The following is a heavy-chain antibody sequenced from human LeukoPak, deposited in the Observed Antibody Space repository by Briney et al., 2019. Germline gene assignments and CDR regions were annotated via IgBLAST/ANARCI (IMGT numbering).Heavy chain of an antibody. J-gene: IGHJ4*02. Sequence: PGGSLRLSCAASGFTFSSYWMHWVRQAPGKGLVCVSRIKSDGSSTSYADSVKGRFTISRDDAKNTLYLQMNSLRAEDMAVYYCARAYNSHFDYWGQGALVTVSS. D-gene: IGHD1-1*01. CDR3: ARAYNSHFDY. CDR1: GFTFSSYW. CDR2: IKSDGSST. V-gene: IGHV3-74*01.